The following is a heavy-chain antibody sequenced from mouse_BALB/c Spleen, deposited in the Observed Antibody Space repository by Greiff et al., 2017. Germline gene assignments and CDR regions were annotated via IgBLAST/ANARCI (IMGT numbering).Heavy chain of an antibody. J-gene: IGHJ4*01. V-gene: IGHV5-12-2*01. CDR2: ISNGGGST. Sequence: EVKLVESGGGLVQPGGSLKLSCAASGFTFSSYTMSWVRQTPEKRLEWVAYISNGGGSTYYPDTVKGRFTISRDNAKNTLYLQMSSLKSEDTAMYYCATNYVFYAMDYWGQGTSVTVSS. D-gene: IGHD2-1*01. CDR1: GFTFSSYT. CDR3: ATNYVFYAMDY.